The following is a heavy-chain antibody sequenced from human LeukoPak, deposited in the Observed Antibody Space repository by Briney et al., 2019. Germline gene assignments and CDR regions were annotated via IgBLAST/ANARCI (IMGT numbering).Heavy chain of an antibody. J-gene: IGHJ4*02. V-gene: IGHV7-4-1*02. Sequence: ASVKVSCKASGYTFTTYGMNWVRQAPGQGHEWMGWINTNTGNPTYAQGFTGRFVFSLDTSVSTAYLQISSLKAEDTAVYYCAKESYDWVRYFDYWGQGTLVTVSS. CDR3: AKESYDWVRYFDY. D-gene: IGHD5-12*01. CDR1: GYTFTTYG. CDR2: INTNTGNP.